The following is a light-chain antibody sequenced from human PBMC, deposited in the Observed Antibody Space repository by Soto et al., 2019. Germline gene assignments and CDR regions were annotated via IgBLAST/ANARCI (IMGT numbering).Light chain of an antibody. CDR2: DVS. V-gene: IGLV2-14*03. CDR1: SSDVGGYNY. J-gene: IGLJ1*01. Sequence: QSAVTQPASVSGSPGQSITISCTGTSSDVGGYNYVSWYQHHPGKAPKLLIYDVSNRPSGISNRFSGSKSDNTVSLTISGLQPEDEADYYCSSYTTSNTRQIVFGTGTKVTVL. CDR3: SSYTTSNTRQIV.